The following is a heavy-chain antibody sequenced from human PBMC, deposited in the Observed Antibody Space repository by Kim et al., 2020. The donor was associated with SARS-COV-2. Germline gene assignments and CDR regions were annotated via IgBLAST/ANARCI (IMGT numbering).Heavy chain of an antibody. D-gene: IGHD3-10*01. CDR1: GGSISSSSYY. J-gene: IGHJ5*02. Sequence: SETLSLTCTVSGGSISSSSYYWGWIRQPPGKGLEWIGSIYYSGSTYYNPSLKSRVTISVDTSKNQFSLKLSSVTAADTAVYYCARLLIENLLLWFGELKGWFDPWGQGTLVTVSS. CDR3: ARLLIENLLLWFGELKGWFDP. V-gene: IGHV4-39*01. CDR2: IYYSGST.